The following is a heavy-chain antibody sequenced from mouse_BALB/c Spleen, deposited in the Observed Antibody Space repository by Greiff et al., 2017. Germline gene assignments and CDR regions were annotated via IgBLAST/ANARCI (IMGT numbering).Heavy chain of an antibody. V-gene: IGHV1S137*01. CDR2: ISTYYGDA. CDR1: GYTFTDYA. J-gene: IGHJ4*01. Sequence: VKLVESGAELVRPGVSVKISCKGSGYTFTDYAMHWVKQSHAKSLEWIGVISTYYGDASYNQKFKGKATMTVDKSSSTAYMELARLTSEDSAIYYCARREEGRNYAMDYWGQGTSVTVSS. CDR3: ARREEGRNYAMDY.